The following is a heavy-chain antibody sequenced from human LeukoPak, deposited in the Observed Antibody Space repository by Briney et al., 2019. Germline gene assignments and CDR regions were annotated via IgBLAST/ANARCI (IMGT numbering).Heavy chain of an antibody. D-gene: IGHD1-26*01. CDR1: GGTFSSYA. J-gene: IGHJ4*02. CDR3: ARDMGGASPFDY. Sequence: GASVKVSCKASGGTFSSYAISWVRQAPGQGLEWMGWISAYNGNTNYAQKLQGRVTMTTDTSTSTAYMELRSLRSDDTAVYYCARDMGGASPFDYWGQGTLVTVSS. V-gene: IGHV1-18*01. CDR2: ISAYNGNT.